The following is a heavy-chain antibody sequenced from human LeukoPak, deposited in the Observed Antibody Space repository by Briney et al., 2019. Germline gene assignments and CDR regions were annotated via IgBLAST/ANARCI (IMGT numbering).Heavy chain of an antibody. D-gene: IGHD6-6*01. CDR1: GFTVSSNY. CDR3: AREYSSSLLVGAFDI. V-gene: IGHV3-69-1*01. J-gene: IGHJ3*02. Sequence: GGSLRLSCAASGFTVSSNYMSWVRQAPGKGLEWVSSISSSSYIYYADSVKGRFTISRDNAKNSLYLQMNSLRAEDTAVYYCAREYSSSLLVGAFDIWGQGTMVTVSS. CDR2: ISSSSYI.